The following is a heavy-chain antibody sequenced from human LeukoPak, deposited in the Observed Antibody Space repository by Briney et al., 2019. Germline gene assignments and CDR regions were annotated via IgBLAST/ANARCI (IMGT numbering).Heavy chain of an antibody. D-gene: IGHD5-18*01. V-gene: IGHV3-21*01. CDR3: ANSPGGDTAMVDYFDY. J-gene: IGHJ4*02. Sequence: GGSLRLSCAASGFTFSSYSMNWVRQAPGKGLEGVTSISSSSSYIEYADSVKGRFTISRDNAKNSLYLQLNSLRAEDTAVYYCANSPGGDTAMVDYFDYWGQGTLVTVSS. CDR2: ISSSSSYI. CDR1: GFTFSSYS.